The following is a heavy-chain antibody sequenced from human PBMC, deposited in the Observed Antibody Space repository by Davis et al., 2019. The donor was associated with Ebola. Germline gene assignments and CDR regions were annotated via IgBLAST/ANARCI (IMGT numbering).Heavy chain of an antibody. V-gene: IGHV4-39*07. J-gene: IGHJ4*02. CDR3: ARGDYSFDY. Sequence: SETLSLTCTVSGGSISSSSYYWGWIRQPPGKGLEWIGSIYYSGSTNYNPSLKSRVTISVDTSKNQFSLKLSSVTAADTAVYYCARGDYSFDYWGQGTLVTVSS. CDR2: IYYSGST. D-gene: IGHD4-11*01. CDR1: GGSISSSSYY.